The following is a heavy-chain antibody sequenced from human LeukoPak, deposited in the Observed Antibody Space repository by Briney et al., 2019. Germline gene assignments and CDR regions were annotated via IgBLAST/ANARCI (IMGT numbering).Heavy chain of an antibody. CDR3: ARDESFYGSGNYSPFDP. D-gene: IGHD3-10*01. CDR2: ISAYNGNT. CDR1: GYTFTSYD. V-gene: IGHV1-18*01. Sequence: ASVKVSCKASGYTFTSYDINWVRQATGQGLEWMGWISAYNGNTNYAQKLQGRVTMTTDTSTNTAYMELRSLRSDDTAVYYCARDESFYGSGNYSPFDPWGQGTLVTVSS. J-gene: IGHJ5*02.